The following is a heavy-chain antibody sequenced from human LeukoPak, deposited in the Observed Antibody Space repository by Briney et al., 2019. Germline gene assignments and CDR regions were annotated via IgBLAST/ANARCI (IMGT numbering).Heavy chain of an antibody. Sequence: SETLSLTCAVYGGSFSGYYWSWIRQPPGKGLEWIGEINHSGSTNYNPSLKSRVTISVDTSKNQFSLKLSSVTAADTAVYYSARGGRRDYDILTGALDPWGQGTLVTVSS. V-gene: IGHV4-34*01. J-gene: IGHJ5*02. CDR2: INHSGST. CDR1: GGSFSGYY. CDR3: ARGGRRDYDILTGALDP. D-gene: IGHD3-9*01.